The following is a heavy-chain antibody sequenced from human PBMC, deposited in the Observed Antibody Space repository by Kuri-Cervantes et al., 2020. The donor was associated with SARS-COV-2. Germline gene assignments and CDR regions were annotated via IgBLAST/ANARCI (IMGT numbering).Heavy chain of an antibody. Sequence: TLSLTCAVYGGSFSGYYWSWIRQPPGKGLEWIGEINHSGSTNYNPSLKSRVTISVDTSKNQFSLKLSSVTAADTAVYYCARVGPSSSKNYFDYWGQGTLVTVSS. CDR3: ARVGPSSSKNYFDY. CDR2: INHSGST. CDR1: GGSFSGYY. J-gene: IGHJ4*02. V-gene: IGHV4-34*01. D-gene: IGHD6-13*01.